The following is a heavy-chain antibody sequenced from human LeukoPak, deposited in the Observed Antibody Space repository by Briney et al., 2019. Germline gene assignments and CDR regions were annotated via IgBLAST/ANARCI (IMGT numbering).Heavy chain of an antibody. CDR1: GYSISSGYY. CDR3: ARQLVGYYDLSSGKRGAFDI. CDR2: IYHSGST. J-gene: IGHJ3*02. Sequence: SETLSLTCAVSGYSISSGYYWGWIRQPPGKGLEWIGSIYHSGSTYYNPSLKSRVTISVDTSKNQFSLKLSSVTAADTAVYYCARQLVGYYDLSSGKRGAFDIWGQGTMVTVSS. V-gene: IGHV4-38-2*01. D-gene: IGHD3-3*01.